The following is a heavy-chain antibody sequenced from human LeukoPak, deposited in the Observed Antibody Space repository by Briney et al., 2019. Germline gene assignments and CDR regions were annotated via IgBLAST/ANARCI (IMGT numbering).Heavy chain of an antibody. CDR1: GFTFSNYA. CDR3: ARRYSYGFDY. J-gene: IGHJ4*02. CDR2: ISYDGRNK. Sequence: PGRSLRLSCAASGFTFSNYAMHWVRQAPGKGLEWMSVISYDGRNKYFADSVKGRFTISRDNAKNSLYLQMNSLRAEDTAVYYCARRYSYGFDYWGQGTLVTVSS. V-gene: IGHV3-30*04. D-gene: IGHD5-18*01.